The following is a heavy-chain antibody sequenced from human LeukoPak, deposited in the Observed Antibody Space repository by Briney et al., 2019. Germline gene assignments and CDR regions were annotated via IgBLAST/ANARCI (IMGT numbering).Heavy chain of an antibody. Sequence: GASVKVSCKASGYTFTSYDINWVRQATGQGLEWMGWMNPNSGNTGYAQKFQGRVTMTRNTSISTAYMELSSLRSEDTAVYYCARAGHYDSSGSYYFDYWGQGTLVTVSS. V-gene: IGHV1-8*01. J-gene: IGHJ4*02. D-gene: IGHD3-22*01. CDR2: MNPNSGNT. CDR3: ARAGHYDSSGSYYFDY. CDR1: GYTFTSYD.